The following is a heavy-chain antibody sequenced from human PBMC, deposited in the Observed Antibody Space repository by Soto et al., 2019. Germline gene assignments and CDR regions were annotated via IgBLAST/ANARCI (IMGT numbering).Heavy chain of an antibody. D-gene: IGHD3-3*01. CDR2: ISYDGSNK. J-gene: IGHJ4*02. V-gene: IGHV3-30*18. CDR1: GFTFSSYG. CDR3: AKDGRIRFLEWLLVY. Sequence: PGGSLRLSCAASGFTFSSYGMHWVRQAPGKGLEGVSVISYDGSNKYYADSVKVRFTICRDNSKNTLYLQMNSLRAEDTAVYYCAKDGRIRFLEWLLVYWGQGTLVTVSS.